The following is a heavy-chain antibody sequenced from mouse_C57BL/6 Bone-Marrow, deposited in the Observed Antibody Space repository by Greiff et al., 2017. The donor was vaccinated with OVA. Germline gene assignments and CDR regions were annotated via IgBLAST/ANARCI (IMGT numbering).Heavy chain of an antibody. CDR2: IRNKANGYTT. CDR1: GFTFTDYY. V-gene: IGHV7-3*01. Sequence: EVNLVESGGGLVQPGGSLSLSCAASGFTFTDYYMSWVRQPPGKALEWLGFIRNKANGYTTEYSASVKGRFTISRDNSQSILYLQMNALRAEDSATYYCARSIYDGYYPYAMDYWGQGTSVTVSS. CDR3: ARSIYDGYYPYAMDY. D-gene: IGHD2-3*01. J-gene: IGHJ4*01.